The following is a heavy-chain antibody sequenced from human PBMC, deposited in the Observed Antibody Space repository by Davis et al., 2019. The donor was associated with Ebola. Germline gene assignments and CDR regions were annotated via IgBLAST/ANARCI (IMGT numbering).Heavy chain of an antibody. V-gene: IGHV1-8*01. J-gene: IGHJ6*02. CDR1: GYTFTSYD. CDR2: MNPNSGNT. Sequence: AASVKVSCKASGYTFTSYDINWVRQATGQGLEWMGWMNPNSGNTGYAQKFQGRVTMTRNTSISTAYMELSSLRSEDTAVYYCAKGPYYYGSGSLLYYYYGMDVWGQGTTVTVSS. CDR3: AKGPYYYGSGSLLYYYYGMDV. D-gene: IGHD3-10*01.